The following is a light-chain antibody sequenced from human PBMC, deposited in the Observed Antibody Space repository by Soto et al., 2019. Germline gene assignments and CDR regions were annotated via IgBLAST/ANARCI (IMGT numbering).Light chain of an antibody. Sequence: QSALTQPASVSGSPGQSITISCTGTSSDVGGYNYVSWYQQHPGKAPKLMIYDVSNRPSGVSNRFSGYKSGNTASLTISGLQAEDEADYHCSSYTSSSLYVFGTGTKVTVL. J-gene: IGLJ1*01. V-gene: IGLV2-14*01. CDR1: SSDVGGYNY. CDR2: DVS. CDR3: SSYTSSSLYV.